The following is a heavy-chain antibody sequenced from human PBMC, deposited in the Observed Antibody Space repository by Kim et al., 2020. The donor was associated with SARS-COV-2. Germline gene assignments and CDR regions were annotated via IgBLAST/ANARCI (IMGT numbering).Heavy chain of an antibody. J-gene: IGHJ6*01. CDR3: ARRRVVAATETYYYYYGMDV. CDR2: IYYSGST. V-gene: IGHV4-39*01. Sequence: SETLSLTCTVSGGSISSSSYYWGWIRQPPGKGLEWIGSIYYSGSTYYNPSLKSRVTISVDTSKNQFSLKLSSVTAADTAVYYCARRRVVAATETYYYYYGMDVSGQGATVTLSP. CDR1: GGSISSSSYY. D-gene: IGHD2-15*01.